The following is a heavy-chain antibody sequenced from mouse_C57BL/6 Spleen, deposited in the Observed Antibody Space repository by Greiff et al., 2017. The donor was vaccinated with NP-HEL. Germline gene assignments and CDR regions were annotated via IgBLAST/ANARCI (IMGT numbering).Heavy chain of an antibody. D-gene: IGHD2-3*01. CDR2: INYDGSST. J-gene: IGHJ3*01. CDR1: GFTFSDYY. Sequence: EVKVVESEGGLVQPGSSMKLSCTASGFTFSDYYMAWVRQVPEKGLEWVANINYDGSSTYYLDSLKSRFIISRDNAKNILYLQMSSLKSEDTATYYCARDGDDGYYGFAYWGQGTLVTVSA. CDR3: ARDGDDGYYGFAY. V-gene: IGHV5-16*01.